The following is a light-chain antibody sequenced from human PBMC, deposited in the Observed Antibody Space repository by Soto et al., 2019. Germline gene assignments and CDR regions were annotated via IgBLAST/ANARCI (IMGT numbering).Light chain of an antibody. CDR1: SSDIGGYKD. V-gene: IGLV2-14*03. Sequence: QSALTQPASVSGSPGQSITISCTGTSSDIGGYKDVSWYQQHPGKAPQVLIFEVSYRPYGISNRFSGSKSGNVASLTISGLQAEDEADYYCCSYRSGTSPYYVFGTGTNSPS. CDR2: EVS. J-gene: IGLJ1*01. CDR3: CSYRSGTSPYYV.